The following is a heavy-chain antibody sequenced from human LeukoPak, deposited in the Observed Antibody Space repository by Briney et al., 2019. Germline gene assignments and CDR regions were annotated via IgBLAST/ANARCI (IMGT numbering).Heavy chain of an antibody. CDR3: AIMHGYYDGSGYWVQ. J-gene: IGHJ4*02. V-gene: IGHV3-23*01. CDR2: ISPNADRT. D-gene: IGHD3-22*01. Sequence: GGSLRLSCAASGFTFGSYAMSWVRQAPGKGLEWVSFISPNADRTSKADSVEGRFTISRDSPRNTLYLQMNSLRDDDTAVYYCAIMHGYYDGSGYWVQWGQGTLVTVSS. CDR1: GFTFGSYA.